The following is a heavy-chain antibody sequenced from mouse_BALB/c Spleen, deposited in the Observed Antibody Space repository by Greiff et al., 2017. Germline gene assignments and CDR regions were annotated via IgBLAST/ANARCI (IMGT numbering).Heavy chain of an antibody. CDR2: ISSGSSTI. J-gene: IGHJ3*01. V-gene: IGHV5-17*02. CDR3: AREGAYDGAWFAY. D-gene: IGHD2-3*01. Sequence: EVKVVESGGGLVQPGGSRKLSCAASGFTFSSFGMHWVRQAPEKGLEWVAYISSGSSTIYYADTVKGRFTISRDNPKNTLFLQMTSLRSEDTAMYYCAREGAYDGAWFAYWGQGTLVTVSA. CDR1: GFTFSSFG.